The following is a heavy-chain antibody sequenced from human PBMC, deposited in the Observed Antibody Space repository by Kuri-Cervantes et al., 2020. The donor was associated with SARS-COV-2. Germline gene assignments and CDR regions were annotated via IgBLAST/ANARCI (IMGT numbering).Heavy chain of an antibody. J-gene: IGHJ5*02. V-gene: IGHV3-7*01. CDR1: GFTFSSYA. CDR3: ARDQGWLDPWWFDP. D-gene: IGHD6-19*01. CDR2: IKQDGSEK. Sequence: GESLKISCAASGFTFSSYAMHWVRQAPGKGLEWVANIKQDGSEKYYVDSVKGRFTISRDNAKNSLYLQMNSLRAEDTAVYYCARDQGWLDPWWFDPWGQGTLVTVSS.